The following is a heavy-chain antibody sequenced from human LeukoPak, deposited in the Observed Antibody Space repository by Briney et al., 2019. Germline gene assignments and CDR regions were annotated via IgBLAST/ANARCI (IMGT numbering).Heavy chain of an antibody. Sequence: PSETLSLTCTVSGGSVWTSDYYWGCIRQFPGKGLEWIGTISDGGSTYYNPSLESRVIISVDTSRNQFSLKLSSVTAADTAVYYCVRHCCSTPSKRTFDIWGQGTLVTVSS. CDR3: VRHCCSTPSKRTFDI. V-gene: IGHV4-39*01. D-gene: IGHD2-2*01. J-gene: IGHJ3*02. CDR1: GGSVWTSDYY. CDR2: ISDGGST.